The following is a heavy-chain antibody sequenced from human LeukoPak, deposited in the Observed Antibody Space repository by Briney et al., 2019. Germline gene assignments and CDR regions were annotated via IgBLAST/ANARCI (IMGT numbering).Heavy chain of an antibody. CDR2: INHSGST. Sequence: KPSETLSLTCAVYGGSFSGYYWSWIRQPPGKGLEWIGEINHSGSTNYNPSLKGRVTISVDTSKNQFSLKLSSVTAADTAVYYCARVRLWLRGPDYWGQGTLVTVSS. CDR1: GGSFSGYY. V-gene: IGHV4-34*01. D-gene: IGHD5-18*01. J-gene: IGHJ4*02. CDR3: ARVRLWLRGPDY.